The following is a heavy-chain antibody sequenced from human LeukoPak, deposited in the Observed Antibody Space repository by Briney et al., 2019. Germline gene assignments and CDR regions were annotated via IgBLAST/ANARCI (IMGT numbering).Heavy chain of an antibody. J-gene: IGHJ6*02. Sequence: PGGSLRLSCAASGFTFDDYAMHWVRQAPGKGLEWVSGISWNSGSIGYADSVKGRFTISRDNAKNSLYLQMNSLRAEDTALYYCAKDMSCSGGSCYSRASYYGMDVWGQGTTVTASS. D-gene: IGHD2-15*01. V-gene: IGHV3-9*01. CDR1: GFTFDDYA. CDR2: ISWNSGSI. CDR3: AKDMSCSGGSCYSRASYYGMDV.